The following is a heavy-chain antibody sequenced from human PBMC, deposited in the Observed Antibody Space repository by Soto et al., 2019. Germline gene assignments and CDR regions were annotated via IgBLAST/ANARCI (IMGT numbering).Heavy chain of an antibody. CDR2: IYYSGST. CDR1: GGSISSGDYY. Sequence: QLQLQESGPGLVKPSQTLSLTCTVSGGSISSGDYYWSWIRQPPGKGLAWIGYIYYSGSTYYNPSLKSRVTISVDTSKNQFSLKLSSVTAADTAVYYCARAMVVTQNWFDPWGQGTLVTVSS. J-gene: IGHJ5*02. V-gene: IGHV4-30-4*01. D-gene: IGHD2-21*02. CDR3: ARAMVVTQNWFDP.